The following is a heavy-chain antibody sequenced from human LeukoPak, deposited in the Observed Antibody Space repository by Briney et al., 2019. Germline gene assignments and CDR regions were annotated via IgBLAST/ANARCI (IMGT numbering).Heavy chain of an antibody. J-gene: IGHJ6*03. CDR1: GYTFTSYG. Sequence: ASVKVSCKASGYTFTSYGISWVRQAPGQGLEWMGWISTYNGNTNYAQKLQGRVTMTTDTSTSTAYMELRSLRSDDTAVYYCARESVQQWLYQRSYYYYYYMDVWGKGTTVTVSS. CDR3: ARESVQQWLYQRSYYYYYYMDV. D-gene: IGHD6-19*01. V-gene: IGHV1-18*01. CDR2: ISTYNGNT.